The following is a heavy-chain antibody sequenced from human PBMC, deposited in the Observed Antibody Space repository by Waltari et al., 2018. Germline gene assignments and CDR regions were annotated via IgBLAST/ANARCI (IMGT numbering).Heavy chain of an antibody. V-gene: IGHV4-34*01. CDR3: AGGERGIVGATFDY. Sequence: QVQLQQWGAGLLKPSETLSLTCAVYGGSFSGYYWSWIRQPPGKGLEWIGEINHSGSTNYNPSLKSRVTISVDTSKNQFSLKLSSVTAADTAVYYCAGGERGIVGATFDYWGQGTLVTVSS. D-gene: IGHD1-26*01. J-gene: IGHJ4*02. CDR1: GGSFSGYY. CDR2: INHSGST.